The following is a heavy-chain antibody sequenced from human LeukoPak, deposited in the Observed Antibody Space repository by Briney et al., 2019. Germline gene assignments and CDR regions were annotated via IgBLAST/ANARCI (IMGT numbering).Heavy chain of an antibody. CDR2: ISYDGSNK. J-gene: IGHJ4*02. Sequence: GGSLRLSCAASGFTFSSYGMHWVRQAPGKGLEWVAVISYDGSNKYYADSVKGRFTISRDNSKNTLYLQMNSLRAEDTAVYYCARPRITMIVVVPDYWGQGTLVTVSS. CDR3: ARPRITMIVVVPDY. CDR1: GFTFSSYG. V-gene: IGHV3-30*03. D-gene: IGHD3-22*01.